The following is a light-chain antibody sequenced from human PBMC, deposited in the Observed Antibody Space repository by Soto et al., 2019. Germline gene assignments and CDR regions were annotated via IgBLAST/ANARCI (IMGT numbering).Light chain of an antibody. CDR1: QSLVHSDGNTY. CDR2: KVS. Sequence: DVVMTQSPLSLPVTLGQPASISCRSSQSLVHSDGNTYLNWFQQRPGQSPRRLIYKVSNRDSGVPDRFSGSGSGTDFTRKISRVEAEDVGVYDCMQGIHWPWTCGQGTKVEI. J-gene: IGKJ1*01. V-gene: IGKV2-30*02. CDR3: MQGIHWPWT.